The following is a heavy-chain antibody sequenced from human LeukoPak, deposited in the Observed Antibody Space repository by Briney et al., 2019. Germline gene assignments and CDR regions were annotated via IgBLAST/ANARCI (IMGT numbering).Heavy chain of an antibody. V-gene: IGHV3-21*01. J-gene: IGHJ5*02. CDR2: ITSISSYI. Sequence: GGSLRLSCVASGFTFSRYSMHWVRQAPGKGLEWVSSITSISSYIYYADSVKGRFTISRDNAKNSVYLQMNSLRAEDTAVYYCARSSAVPDLRDNWFDPWGQGTLVTVSS. CDR3: ARSSAVPDLRDNWFDP. CDR1: GFTFSRYS. D-gene: IGHD6-19*01.